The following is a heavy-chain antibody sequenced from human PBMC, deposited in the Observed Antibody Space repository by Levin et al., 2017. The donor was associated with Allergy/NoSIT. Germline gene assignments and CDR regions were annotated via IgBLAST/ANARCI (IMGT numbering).Heavy chain of an antibody. Sequence: SQTLSLTCTVSGGSISSSSYYWGWIRQPPGKGLEWIGSIYYSGSTYYNPSLKSRVTISVDTSKNQFSLKLSSVTAADTAVYYCARREGRGDYYFDYWGQGTLVTVSS. J-gene: IGHJ4*02. V-gene: IGHV4-39*01. CDR1: GGSISSSSYY. D-gene: IGHD3-16*01. CDR3: ARREGRGDYYFDY. CDR2: IYYSGST.